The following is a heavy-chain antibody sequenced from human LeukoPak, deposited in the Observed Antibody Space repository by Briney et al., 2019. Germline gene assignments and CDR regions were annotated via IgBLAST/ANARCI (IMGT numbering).Heavy chain of an antibody. CDR2: ISGSGGST. D-gene: IGHD3-22*01. CDR3: AKGIYYDSSGYYYALFDAFDI. CDR1: GFTFSSYA. Sequence: GGSLRLSCAASGFTFSSYAMSWVRQAPGKGLEWVSAISGSGGSTYYADSVKGRFTISRDNSKNTLYLQMNSLRAEDTAVYYCAKGIYYDSSGYYYALFDAFDIWGQGTMVTVSS. V-gene: IGHV3-23*01. J-gene: IGHJ3*02.